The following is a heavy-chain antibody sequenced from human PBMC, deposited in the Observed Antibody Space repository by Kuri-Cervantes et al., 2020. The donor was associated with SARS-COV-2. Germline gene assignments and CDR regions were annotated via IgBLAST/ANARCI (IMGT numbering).Heavy chain of an antibody. J-gene: IGHJ4*02. CDR3: ARDRQRDFDQ. CDR2: ISYYGINK. Sequence: GESLKISCAASGFTFSSYAMHWVRQAPGKGLEWVTLISYYGINKFYADSVRGRFTISRDNSNNTLYLQMNSLRPEDTAVYYCARDRQRDFDQWGQGTLVTVSS. D-gene: IGHD6-25*01. V-gene: IGHV3-30-3*01. CDR1: GFTFSSYA.